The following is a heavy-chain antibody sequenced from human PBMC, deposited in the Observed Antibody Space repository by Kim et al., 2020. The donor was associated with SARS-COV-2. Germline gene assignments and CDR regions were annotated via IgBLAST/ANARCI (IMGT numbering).Heavy chain of an antibody. CDR2: IYTSGST. V-gene: IGHV4-4*07. CDR3: AREPFVSSWGLYFDY. Sequence: SETLSLTCTVSGGSISSYYWSWIRQPAGKGLEWIGRIYTSGSTNYNPSLKSRVTMSVDTSKNQFSLKLSSVTAADTAVYYCAREPFVSSWGLYFDYWGQGTLVTVSS. CDR1: GGSISSYY. J-gene: IGHJ4*02. D-gene: IGHD6-13*01.